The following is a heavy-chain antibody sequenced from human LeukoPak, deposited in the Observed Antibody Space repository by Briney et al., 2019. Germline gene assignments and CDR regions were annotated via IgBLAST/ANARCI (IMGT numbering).Heavy chain of an antibody. Sequence: GGSLRLSCAASGFTFSSYAMHWVRQAPGKGLEWVAVISYDGSNKYYADSVKGRFTISRDNSKNTLYLQMNSLRAEDTAVYYCAKPPRIDGRYFDWLLFFDYWGQGTLVTVSS. D-gene: IGHD3-9*01. J-gene: IGHJ4*02. CDR3: AKPPRIDGRYFDWLLFFDY. CDR2: ISYDGSNK. V-gene: IGHV3-30*18. CDR1: GFTFSSYA.